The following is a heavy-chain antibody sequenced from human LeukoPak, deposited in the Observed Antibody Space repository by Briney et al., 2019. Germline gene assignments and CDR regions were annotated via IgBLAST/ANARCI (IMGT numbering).Heavy chain of an antibody. D-gene: IGHD6-6*01. J-gene: IGHJ5*02. V-gene: IGHV1-46*01. CDR3: ARDNSVREEAWSSTP. CDR2: ISPSGGST. Sequence: ASVKVSCKAFGYTFTGYWMHWVRQAPGQGPEWMGVISPSGGSTIYAQKFKGRVTLTRDMSTSTDYLELSRLRSEDTAVYYCARDNSVREEAWSSTPWGQATL. CDR1: GYTFTGYW.